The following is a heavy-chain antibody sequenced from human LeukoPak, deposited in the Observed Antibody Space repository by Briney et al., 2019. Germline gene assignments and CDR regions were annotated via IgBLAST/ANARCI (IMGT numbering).Heavy chain of an antibody. J-gene: IGHJ6*02. V-gene: IGHV1-8*01. CDR3: ARVLRGPPDSSSWPNYYYYGMDV. Sequence: ASVKVSCKASGYTFTSYDINWVRQATGQGLEWMGWMNPNSGNTGYAQKFQGRVTMTRNTSISTAYMELSSLRSEDTAVYYCARVLRGPPDSSSWPNYYYYGMDVWGQGTTVTVSS. CDR1: GYTFTSYD. D-gene: IGHD6-13*01. CDR2: MNPNSGNT.